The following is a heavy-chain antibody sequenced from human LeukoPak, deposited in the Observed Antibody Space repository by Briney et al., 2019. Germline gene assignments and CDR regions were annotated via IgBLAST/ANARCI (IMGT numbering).Heavy chain of an antibody. CDR1: GGSISSSSYY. V-gene: IGHV4-39*01. D-gene: IGHD3-10*01. CDR2: IYYSGST. Sequence: SETLSLTCTVSGGSISSSSYYWGWIRQPPGKGLEWIGSIYYSGSTYYNPSLKSRVTISVDTSKNQFSLKLSSVTAADTAMYYCARLGIIRGKDYWGQGTLVTVSS. J-gene: IGHJ4*02. CDR3: ARLGIIRGKDY.